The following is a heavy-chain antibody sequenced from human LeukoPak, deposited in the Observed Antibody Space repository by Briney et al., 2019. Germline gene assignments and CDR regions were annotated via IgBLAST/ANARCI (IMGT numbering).Heavy chain of an antibody. D-gene: IGHD3-10*01. CDR1: GGSISSGDYY. V-gene: IGHV4-30-4*01. Sequence: SQTLSLTCTVSGGSISSGDYYWRWIRQPPGKGLEWIGYIYYSGSTYYHPSLKSRVTISVDTSKNQFSLKLSSVTAADTAVYYCARDGNRGSGSYYWFDPWGQGTLVTVSS. CDR3: ARDGNRGSGSYYWFDP. J-gene: IGHJ5*02. CDR2: IYYSGST.